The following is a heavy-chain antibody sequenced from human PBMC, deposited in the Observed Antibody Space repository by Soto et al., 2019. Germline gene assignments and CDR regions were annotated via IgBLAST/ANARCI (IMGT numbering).Heavy chain of an antibody. CDR2: ISYDGSNK. CDR1: GFTFSSYG. V-gene: IGHV3-30*18. D-gene: IGHD4-4*01. J-gene: IGHJ6*02. CDR3: AKDPRDYSNTPHV. Sequence: QVQLVESGGGVVQPGRSLRLSCAASGFTFSSYGMHWVRQAPGKGLEWVAVISYDGSNKYYADSVKGRFTISRDNSKNTLYLQMNSLRAEDTAVYYCAKDPRDYSNTPHVWGQGTTVTVSS.